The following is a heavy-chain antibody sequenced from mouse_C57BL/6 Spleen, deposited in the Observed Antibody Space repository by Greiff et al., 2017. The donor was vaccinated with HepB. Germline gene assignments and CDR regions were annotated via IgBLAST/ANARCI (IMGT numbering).Heavy chain of an antibody. D-gene: IGHD4-1*01. CDR2: ISDGGSYT. CDR3: ARDPELGREHFDY. J-gene: IGHJ2*01. Sequence: EVKLVESGGGLVKPGGSLKLSCAASGFTFSSYAMSWVRQTPEKRLEWVATISDGGSYTYYPDNVKGRFTISRDNAKNNLYLQMSHLKSEDTAMYYCARDPELGREHFDYWGQGTTLTVSS. CDR1: GFTFSSYA. V-gene: IGHV5-4*01.